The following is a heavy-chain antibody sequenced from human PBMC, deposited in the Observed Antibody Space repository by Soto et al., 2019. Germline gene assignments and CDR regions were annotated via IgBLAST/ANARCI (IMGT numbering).Heavy chain of an antibody. CDR1: GYTFTSYG. J-gene: IGHJ4*02. D-gene: IGHD3-10*01. CDR2: ISAYNGNT. CDR3: AVAGPKYYYGSGKTSPAPFDY. Sequence: ASVKVSCKASGYTFTSYGIIWVRQAPGQGLEWMGWISAYNGNTNYAQKLQGRVTMTTDTSTSTAYMELRSLRSDDTAVYYCAVAGPKYYYGSGKTSPAPFDYWGQGTLVTVSS. V-gene: IGHV1-18*01.